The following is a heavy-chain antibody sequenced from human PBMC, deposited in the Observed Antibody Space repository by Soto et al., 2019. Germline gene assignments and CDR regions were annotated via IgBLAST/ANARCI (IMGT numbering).Heavy chain of an antibody. CDR2: IYWDDDK. Sequence: QITLKESGPTLVKPTQTLTLTCTFSGFSLSTSGVGVGWIRQPPGKALEWLAVIYWDDDKRYSPSLKSRLTITKDTSKNQVVLMMTNLDPVDTATYYCAHSYGDPFDYWGQGTLVTVSS. D-gene: IGHD4-17*01. CDR3: AHSYGDPFDY. CDR1: GFSLSTSGVG. V-gene: IGHV2-5*02. J-gene: IGHJ4*02.